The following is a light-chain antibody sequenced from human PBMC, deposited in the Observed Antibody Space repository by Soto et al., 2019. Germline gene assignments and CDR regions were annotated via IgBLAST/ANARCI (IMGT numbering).Light chain of an antibody. CDR3: QQYTDFQYT. Sequence: DIQMTQSPSTLSASVGDGVTITCRASQNIGSGLAWYQQKPGKAPKLLIYKATNLQTGVPSRFSGSGSGTDFSLTISSLQPVDSATYYCQQYTDFQYTFGQGTKVEI. V-gene: IGKV1-5*03. J-gene: IGKJ2*01. CDR1: QNIGSG. CDR2: KAT.